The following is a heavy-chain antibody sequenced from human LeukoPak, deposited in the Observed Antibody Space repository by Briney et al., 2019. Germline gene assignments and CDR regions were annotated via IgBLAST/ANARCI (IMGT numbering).Heavy chain of an antibody. V-gene: IGHV4-38-2*02. CDR3: ARVRATYYYDSSGYWSGSFDY. D-gene: IGHD3-22*01. CDR1: GYSISSGYY. J-gene: IGHJ4*02. CDR2: IYHSGST. Sequence: SEALSLTCTVSGYSISSGYYWGWIRQPPGKGLEWIGSIYHSGSTYFNPSLKSRVTISVDTSKNQFSLKLSSVTAAGTAVYYCARVRATYYYDSSGYWSGSFDYWGQGTLVTVSS.